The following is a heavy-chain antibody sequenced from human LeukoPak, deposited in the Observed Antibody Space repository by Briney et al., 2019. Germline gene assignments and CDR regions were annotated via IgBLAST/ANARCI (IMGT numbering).Heavy chain of an antibody. Sequence: SETLSLTCTVSGGSISNYWSWIRQPAGKGLEWIGRIHTSGSTNYNPSLRSRAAISIDTSKDQFSLQLSSVTAADTAVYYCARGWYSSGWYTLDSWGQGALVTVSS. CDR3: ARGWYSSGWYTLDS. V-gene: IGHV4-4*07. D-gene: IGHD6-19*01. CDR2: IHTSGST. J-gene: IGHJ4*02. CDR1: GGSISNY.